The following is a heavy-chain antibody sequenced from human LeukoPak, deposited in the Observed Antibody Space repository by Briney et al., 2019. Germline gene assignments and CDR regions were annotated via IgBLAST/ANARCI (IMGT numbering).Heavy chain of an antibody. D-gene: IGHD2-15*01. CDR1: GGSISSSSYY. CDR2: FHYSGST. CDR3: ASRSYCSGGNCYYFDY. J-gene: IGHJ4*02. Sequence: SETLSLTCTVSGGSISSSSYYWGWIRQPPGKGLEWMGSFHYSGSTYYNPSLKSRVTISVDTSKNQFSLKLSSVTAADTAVYYCASRSYCSGGNCYYFDYWGQGTLVTVSS. V-gene: IGHV4-39*07.